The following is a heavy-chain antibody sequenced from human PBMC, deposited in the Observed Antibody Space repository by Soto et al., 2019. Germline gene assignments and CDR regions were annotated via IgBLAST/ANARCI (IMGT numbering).Heavy chain of an antibody. CDR2: TYYRSRWCN. D-gene: IGHD1-7*01. CDR3: AGTTSHYWYYMDV. CDR1: GDSVSSNSAA. V-gene: IGHV6-1*01. J-gene: IGHJ6*03. Sequence: QVQLQESGPGLVKPSQTLSLTCAISGDSVSSNSAAWNWIRQSPSRGLEWLGRTYYRSRWCNDYAVSVRSRITVNPDTSKNQFSLQLTSVTPEDTAVYYCAGTTSHYWYYMDVWGKGTTVTVSS.